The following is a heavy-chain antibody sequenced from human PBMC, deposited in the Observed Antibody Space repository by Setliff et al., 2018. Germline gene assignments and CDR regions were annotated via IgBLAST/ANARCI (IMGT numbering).Heavy chain of an antibody. J-gene: IGHJ4*02. CDR1: GGSVSTFY. Sequence: SETLSLTCRVSGGSVSTFYWTWIRQPPGKGLEWIGYIFTSGSTQYNPSLKSRATISRDTSSNQFSLKLFSVTAADTAVYYCAHSTTFDLHHDYWGQGALVTVPS. V-gene: IGHV4-4*09. D-gene: IGHD3-9*01. CDR3: AHSTTFDLHHDY. CDR2: IFTSGST.